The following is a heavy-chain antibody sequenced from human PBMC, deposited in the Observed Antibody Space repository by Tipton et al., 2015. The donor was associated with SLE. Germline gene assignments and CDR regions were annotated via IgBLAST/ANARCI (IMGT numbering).Heavy chain of an antibody. D-gene: IGHD6-19*01. CDR2: IRYDGTSK. Sequence: SGLTFSNYGMHWVRQAPGKGLEWVAFIRYDGTSKYYADSVKGRFTISRDNSKNTLYLQMNSLRAEDTAVYYCARMGSGWTFFDYWGQGTLVTVSS. V-gene: IGHV3-30*02. CDR3: ARMGSGWTFFDY. J-gene: IGHJ4*02. CDR1: GLTFSNYG.